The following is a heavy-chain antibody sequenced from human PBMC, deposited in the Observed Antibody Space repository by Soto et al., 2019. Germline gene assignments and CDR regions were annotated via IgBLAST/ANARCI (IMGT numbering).Heavy chain of an antibody. CDR1: GYTFTGYY. J-gene: IGHJ4*02. V-gene: IGHV1-2*04. CDR3: VRGHNSFDS. Sequence: GASVKVSCTDSGYTFTGYYMHWVRQAPGQGLEWMGWINPNSGGTNYAQKFQGWVTTTRDTSISTAYMELSRLRSDDTAMYYCVRGHNSFDSWGQGTLVTVSS. CDR2: INPNSGGT.